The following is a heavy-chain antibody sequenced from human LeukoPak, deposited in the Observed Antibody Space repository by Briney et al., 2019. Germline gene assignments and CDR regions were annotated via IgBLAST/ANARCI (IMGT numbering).Heavy chain of an antibody. Sequence: GRSLRLSCAASGFTLSSYGMHWVRQAPGKGLEWVAVIWYDGSNKYYADSVKGRFTISRDNSKNTLYLQMNSLRAEDTAVYYCARRNAMDVWGQGTTVIVFS. CDR2: IWYDGSNK. CDR3: ARRNAMDV. V-gene: IGHV3-33*01. J-gene: IGHJ6*02. CDR1: GFTLSSYG.